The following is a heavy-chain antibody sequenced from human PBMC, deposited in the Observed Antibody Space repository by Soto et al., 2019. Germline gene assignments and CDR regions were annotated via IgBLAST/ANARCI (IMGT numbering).Heavy chain of an antibody. CDR1: GGSISSYY. J-gene: IGHJ4*02. CDR3: ARETYYYDSSGYSRAYYFDY. D-gene: IGHD3-22*01. CDR2: IYYSGST. V-gene: IGHV4-59*01. Sequence: PSETLSLTCTVSGGSISSYYWSWIRQPPGKGLEWIGYIYYSGSTNYNPSLKSRVTISVDTSKNQFSLKLSSVTAADTAVYYCARETYYYDSSGYSRAYYFDYWGQGTLVTVSS.